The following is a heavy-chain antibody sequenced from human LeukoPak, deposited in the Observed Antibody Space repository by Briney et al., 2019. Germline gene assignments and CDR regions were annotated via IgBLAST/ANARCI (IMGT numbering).Heavy chain of an antibody. CDR3: AREARFDDYGDP. V-gene: IGHV1-18*01. D-gene: IGHD4-17*01. CDR2: ISAYNGNT. J-gene: IGHJ5*02. Sequence: ASVKVSCKASGYTFTSYGTSWVRQAPGQGLEWMGWISAYNGNTNYAQKLQGRVTMTTDTSTSTAYMELRSLRSDDTAVYYCAREARFDDYGDPWGQGTLVTVSS. CDR1: GYTFTSYG.